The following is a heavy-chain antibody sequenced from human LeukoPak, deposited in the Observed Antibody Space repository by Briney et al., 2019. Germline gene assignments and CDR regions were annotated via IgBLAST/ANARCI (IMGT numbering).Heavy chain of an antibody. V-gene: IGHV4-34*01. CDR1: GGSFSGYY. J-gene: IGHJ4*02. CDR3: ARGSQGGWYTPGSFDY. D-gene: IGHD6-19*01. Sequence: SETLSLTCAVYGGSFSGYYWSWIRQPPGKGLEWIGEINHSGSTNYNPSLKSRVTISVDTSKNQFSLKLSSVTAADTAVYYCARGSQGGWYTPGSFDYWGQGTLVTVSS. CDR2: INHSGST.